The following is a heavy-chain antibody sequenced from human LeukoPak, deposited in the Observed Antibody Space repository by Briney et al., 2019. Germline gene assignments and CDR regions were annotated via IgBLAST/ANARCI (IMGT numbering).Heavy chain of an antibody. CDR1: GFTFSSYG. J-gene: IGHJ6*03. CDR2: ISYDGSNK. V-gene: IGHV3-30*18. D-gene: IGHD6-13*01. Sequence: GGSLRLSCAASGFTFSSYGMHWVRQAPGKGLEWVAVISYDGSNKYYADSVKGRFTISRDNSKNTLYLQMNSLRAEDTAVYYCAKDPRLLRGLGAIAAAGTYYYYYYMDVWGKGTTVTVSS. CDR3: AKDPRLLRGLGAIAAAGTYYYYYYMDV.